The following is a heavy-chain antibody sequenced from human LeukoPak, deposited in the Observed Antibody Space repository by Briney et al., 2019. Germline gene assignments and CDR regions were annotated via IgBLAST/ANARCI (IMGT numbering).Heavy chain of an antibody. CDR3: ATAVDPMVRGVIITGVGFDY. V-gene: IGHV1-24*01. Sequence: ASVKVSCKVSGYTLTELSMHCVRQAPGKGLEWMGGFDPEDGETIYAQKFQGRVTMTEDTSTDTAYMELSSLRSEDTAVYYCATAVDPMVRGVIITGVGFDYWGQGTLVAVSS. D-gene: IGHD3-10*01. J-gene: IGHJ4*02. CDR2: FDPEDGET. CDR1: GYTLTELS.